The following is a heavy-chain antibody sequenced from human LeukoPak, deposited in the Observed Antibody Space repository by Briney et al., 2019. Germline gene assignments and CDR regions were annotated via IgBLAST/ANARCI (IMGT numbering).Heavy chain of an antibody. V-gene: IGHV4-59*08. CDR3: GRARANNWFDP. CDR2: IYYSGST. Sequence: SETLSLTCTVSGGSISSYYWSWIRQPPGKGLEWIGYIYYSGSTNYSPSLKSRVTISVDTSKNQFSLKLSSVTAADTAVYYCGRARANNWFDPWGQRTLVTVSS. J-gene: IGHJ5*02. CDR1: GGSISSYY. D-gene: IGHD5-12*01.